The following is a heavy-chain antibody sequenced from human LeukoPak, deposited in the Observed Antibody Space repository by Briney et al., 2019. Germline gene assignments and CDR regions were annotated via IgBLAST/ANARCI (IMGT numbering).Heavy chain of an antibody. CDR1: GGSFSGYY. D-gene: IGHD2-15*01. J-gene: IGHJ5*02. V-gene: IGHV4-59*01. CDR2: IYYSGST. Sequence: SETLSLTCGVYGGSFSGYYWSWIRQPPGKGLEWIGYIYYSGSTNYNPSLKSRVTISVDTSKNQFSLKLSSVTAADTAVYYCARACSGGSCYYNWFDPWGQGTLVTVSS. CDR3: ARACSGGSCYYNWFDP.